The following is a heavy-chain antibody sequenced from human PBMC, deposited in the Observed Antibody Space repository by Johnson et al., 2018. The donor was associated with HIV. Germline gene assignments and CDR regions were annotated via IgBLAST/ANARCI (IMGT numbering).Heavy chain of an antibody. V-gene: IGHV3-7*03. CDR2: IKQDGSEK. CDR1: GFSFSSYW. Sequence: VQLVESGGGLVQPGGSLRLSCAASGFSFSSYWMSWVRQAPGKGLEWVANIKQDGSEKYYLDSVKGRFTISRDNAKNSLYLQMNNLRGEGTAVYYCVRDHQPWGQGTMVTVSS. J-gene: IGHJ3*01. CDR3: VRDHQP. D-gene: IGHD2-2*01.